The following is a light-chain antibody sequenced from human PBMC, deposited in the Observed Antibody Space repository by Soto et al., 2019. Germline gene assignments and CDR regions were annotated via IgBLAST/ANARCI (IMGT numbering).Light chain of an antibody. J-gene: IGKJ4*01. CDR2: GAS. CDR3: QFGSSPLT. V-gene: IGKV3-20*01. Sequence: EIVLTQSPGTLSLSPGERATLSCRASQSVSSSYLAWYQQKPGQAPRLLVYGASSRATGTPDRFSGSGSGADTTLTSSRLEHEDSAVYYCQFGSSPLTFGGGTQVEIK. CDR1: QSVSSSY.